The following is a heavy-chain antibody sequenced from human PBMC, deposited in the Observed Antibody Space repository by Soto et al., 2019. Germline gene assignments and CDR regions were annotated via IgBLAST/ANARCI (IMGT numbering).Heavy chain of an antibody. J-gene: IGHJ3*01. CDR1: GFTVNSNY. D-gene: IGHD1-26*01. CDR3: ASARVGDDFDS. V-gene: IGHV3-66*01. CDR2: IYSGGST. Sequence: EVQLVESGGGLVQPGGSLRLSCVVSGFTVNSNYMSWVRQAPGKGLEWVSVIYSGGSTYYADSVKGRFTISRDNSKNTVYLQMNSLRGEDTAVYYCASARVGDDFDSWGQGTMVTVSS.